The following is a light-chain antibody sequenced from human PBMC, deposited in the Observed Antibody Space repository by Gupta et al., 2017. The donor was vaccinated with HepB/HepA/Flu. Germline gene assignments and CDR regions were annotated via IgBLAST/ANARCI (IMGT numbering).Light chain of an antibody. CDR1: SSNIGTNY. V-gene: IGLV1-47*01. J-gene: IGLJ3*02. CDR2: RNN. CDR3: AAWDDSLSGPL. Sequence: QSVLTQPPSASGPPGPRVTISCSGSSSNIGTNYVYWYQQLPGTAPKRLIYRNNQRPSGVPDRFSGAKAGTSAFPDTSGRRAEDEADYYCAAWDDSLSGPLFGGGTKLTVL.